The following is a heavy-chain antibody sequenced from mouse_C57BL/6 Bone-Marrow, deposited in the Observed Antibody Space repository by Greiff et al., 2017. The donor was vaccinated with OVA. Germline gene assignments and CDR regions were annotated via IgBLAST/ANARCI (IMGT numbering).Heavy chain of an antibody. CDR2: IHPNSGST. Sequence: QVQLQQPGAELVKPGASVKLSCKASGYTFTSYWMHWVKQRPGQGLEWIGMIHPNSGSTNYNEKFKSKATLTVDKSSSTAYMQLSSLTSEDSAVYYCARFRVFYYYGRGAMDYWGQGTSVTVSS. J-gene: IGHJ4*01. V-gene: IGHV1-64*01. CDR1: GYTFTSYW. CDR3: ARFRVFYYYGRGAMDY. D-gene: IGHD1-1*01.